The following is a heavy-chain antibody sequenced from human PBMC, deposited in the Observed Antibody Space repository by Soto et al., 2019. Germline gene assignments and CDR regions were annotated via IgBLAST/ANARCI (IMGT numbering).Heavy chain of an antibody. CDR2: ILNDGSNQ. D-gene: IGHD4-17*01. CDR3: ARDDDYSDNGFDY. Sequence: GGSLRLSCAASRFTISGHAMHWVRQAPGKGLEWVAVILNDGSNQYYPDSVKGRFTISRDNSKNTLYLQMNSLTVEDTAVYYCARDDDYSDNGFDYWGQGTLVTVSS. CDR1: RFTISGHA. V-gene: IGHV3-33*08. J-gene: IGHJ4*02.